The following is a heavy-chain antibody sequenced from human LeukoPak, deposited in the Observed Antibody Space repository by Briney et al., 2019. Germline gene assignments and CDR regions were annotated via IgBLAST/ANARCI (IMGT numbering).Heavy chain of an antibody. V-gene: IGHV4-4*07. J-gene: IGHJ5*02. CDR1: GGSISSYY. CDR2: IYTSGST. Sequence: SETLSLTCTVSGGSISSYYWSWIRQPAGKGLEWIGRIYTSGSTNYNPSLKSRVTMSVDTFKNQFSLKLSSVTAADTAVYYCARDPKYCSSTSCLYNWFDPWGQGTLVTVSS. D-gene: IGHD2-2*01. CDR3: ARDPKYCSSTSCLYNWFDP.